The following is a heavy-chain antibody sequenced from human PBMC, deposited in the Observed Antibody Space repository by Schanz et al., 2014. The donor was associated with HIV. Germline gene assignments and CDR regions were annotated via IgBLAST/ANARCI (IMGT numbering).Heavy chain of an antibody. Sequence: QVQLVESGGGVVQPGRSLRLSCAASGFTFSSYGMHWVRQAPGKGLEWVTVIWSDGSNAYYADSVRGRFTISRDNSKNTLYLQMNSLRAEDTAVYYCAKIISGSPYYYYGLDVWGLGTTVTVSS. CDR1: GFTFSSYG. D-gene: IGHD1-26*01. CDR2: IWSDGSNA. J-gene: IGHJ6*02. CDR3: AKIISGSPYYYYGLDV. V-gene: IGHV3-33*06.